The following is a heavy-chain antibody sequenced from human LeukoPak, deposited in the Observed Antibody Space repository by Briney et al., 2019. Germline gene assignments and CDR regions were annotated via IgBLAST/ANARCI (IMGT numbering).Heavy chain of an antibody. CDR1: GFTVSSNY. J-gene: IGHJ4*02. D-gene: IGHD2-8*01. Sequence: GGSLRLSCAVSGFTVSSNYMSWVRQAPGKGLEWVSVIYSGGSTYYADSVKGRFTISRDNSKNTLYLQMKNLRAEDTAVYYCARDQGGTSSPTFDSWGQGTLVTVSS. CDR2: IYSGGST. CDR3: ARDQGGTSSPTFDS. V-gene: IGHV3-66*01.